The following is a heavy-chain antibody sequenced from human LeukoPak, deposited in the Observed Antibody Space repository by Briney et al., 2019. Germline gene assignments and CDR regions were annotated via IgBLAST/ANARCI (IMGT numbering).Heavy chain of an antibody. CDR3: APWSDGGYQLPLGP. J-gene: IGHJ4*02. CDR1: GYTFTSYG. D-gene: IGHD2-2*01. V-gene: IGHV1-18*01. Sequence: ASVKVSCKASGYTFTSYGISWVRQAPGQGLEWMGWISAYNGNTNYAQKLQGRVTMTTDTSTSTAYMELRSLRSDDTAVYYCAPWSDGGYQLPLGPWGQGPRVTVSS. CDR2: ISAYNGNT.